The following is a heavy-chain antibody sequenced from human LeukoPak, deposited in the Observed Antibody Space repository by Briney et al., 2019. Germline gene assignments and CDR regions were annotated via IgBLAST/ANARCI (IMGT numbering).Heavy chain of an antibody. V-gene: IGHV3-30*04. Sequence: PGRSLRLSCAASGFTFSSYAMHWVRQAPGKGLEGVAVITYDGSNKYYADSVKGRFTISRDNSKNTLYLQMNSLRAEDTAVYYCARDWWDSSDYYDYWGQGTLVTVSS. D-gene: IGHD3-22*01. CDR3: ARDWWDSSDYYDY. CDR2: ITYDGSNK. J-gene: IGHJ4*02. CDR1: GFTFSSYA.